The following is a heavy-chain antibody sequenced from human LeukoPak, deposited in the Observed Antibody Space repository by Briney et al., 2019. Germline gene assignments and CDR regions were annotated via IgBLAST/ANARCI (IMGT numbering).Heavy chain of an antibody. CDR2: MNPDRGNT. CDR3: ARGHYDILTEYYFDY. D-gene: IGHD3-9*01. Sequence: ASVKVSCKASGYTFTSYDINWVRPATGQGLEWMGWMNPDRGNTGYAQKFQGRVTMTRNTSISTAYMELSSLRSEDTAVYYCARGHYDILTEYYFDYWGQGTLVTVSS. CDR1: GYTFTSYD. V-gene: IGHV1-8*01. J-gene: IGHJ4*02.